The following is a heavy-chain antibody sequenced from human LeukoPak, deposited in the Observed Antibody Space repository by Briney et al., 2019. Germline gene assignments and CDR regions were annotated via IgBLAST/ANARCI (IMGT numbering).Heavy chain of an antibody. CDR3: ARHLGFCSSTSCSTSRFDP. V-gene: IGHV4-59*08. D-gene: IGHD2-2*01. Sequence: PSETLSLTCTVSGGSITSYYWSWIRQPPGKGLEWIGYIYFSGITYYNPSLKSRITISVDTSKNQFSLNLSSVTAADTAVYYCARHLGFCSSTSCSTSRFDPWGQGALVTVSS. CDR2: IYFSGIT. CDR1: GGSITSYY. J-gene: IGHJ5*02.